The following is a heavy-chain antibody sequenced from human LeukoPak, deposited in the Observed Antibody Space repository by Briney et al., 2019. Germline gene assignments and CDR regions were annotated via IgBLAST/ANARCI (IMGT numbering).Heavy chain of an antibody. V-gene: IGHV3-21*01. CDR1: GFTFSSYS. CDR3: ARDQIDYYDSSGYYYGLAGAFDI. CDR2: ISSSSSYI. Sequence: GGSLRLSCAASGFTFSSYSMNWVRQAPGKGLEWVSSISSSSSYIYYADSVKGRFTISRDNAKNSLYLQMNSLRAEDTAVYYCARDQIDYYDSSGYYYGLAGAFDIWGQGTMVTVSS. J-gene: IGHJ3*02. D-gene: IGHD3-22*01.